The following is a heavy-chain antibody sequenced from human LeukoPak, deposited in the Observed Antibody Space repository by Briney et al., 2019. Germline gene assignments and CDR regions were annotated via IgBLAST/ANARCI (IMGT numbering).Heavy chain of an antibody. Sequence: GGSLRLSCAASGFTFSSYSMNWVRQAPGKGLEWVSSISSSSSYIYYADSVKGRFTISRDNAKNSLYLQMNSLRAEDTAVYYCAREGAANPNYYCYMDVWGKGTTVTVSS. CDR1: GFTFSSYS. D-gene: IGHD2-15*01. CDR2: ISSSSSYI. J-gene: IGHJ6*03. V-gene: IGHV3-21*01. CDR3: AREGAANPNYYCYMDV.